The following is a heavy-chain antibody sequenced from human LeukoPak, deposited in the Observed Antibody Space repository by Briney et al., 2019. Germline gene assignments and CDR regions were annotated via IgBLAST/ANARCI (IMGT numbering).Heavy chain of an antibody. Sequence: PSETLSLTCTVSGGSISSKTYYWGWIRQPPGKGLEWIGSIYYSGITYYNPSLKSRATISVDTSKNQFSLKLSSVTAADTAVYYCARYGFKREYWFDPWGQGTLVTVSS. J-gene: IGHJ5*02. V-gene: IGHV4-39*01. D-gene: IGHD3-10*01. CDR1: GGSISSKTYY. CDR3: ARYGFKREYWFDP. CDR2: IYYSGIT.